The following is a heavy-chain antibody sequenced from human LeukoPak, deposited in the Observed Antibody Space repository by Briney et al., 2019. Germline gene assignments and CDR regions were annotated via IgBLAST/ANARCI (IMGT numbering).Heavy chain of an antibody. CDR1: GFTFDDYA. J-gene: IGHJ4*02. D-gene: IGHD3-10*01. V-gene: IGHV3-9*01. CDR3: AKAPITMVRGVFFYFDY. Sequence: PGGSLRLSCAASGFTFDDYAMHWVRQAPGKGLEWVSGISWNSGSIGYADSAKGRFTISRDNAKNSLYLQMNSLRAEDTALYYCAKAPITMVRGVFFYFDYWGQGTLVTVSS. CDR2: ISWNSGSI.